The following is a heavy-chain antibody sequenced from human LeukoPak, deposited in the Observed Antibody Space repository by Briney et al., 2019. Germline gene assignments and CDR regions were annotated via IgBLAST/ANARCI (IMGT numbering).Heavy chain of an antibody. D-gene: IGHD3-3*01. CDR2: IYYSGNT. CDR1: GGSISSYY. CDR3: ARGFSIFGVVYDAFDI. J-gene: IGHJ3*02. V-gene: IGHV4-59*01. Sequence: SETLSLTCTVSGGSISSYYWSWIRQPPGKGLEWIGYIYYSGNTNYNPSLKSRVTISVDTSKNQFSLKLSSVTAADTAVYYCARGFSIFGVVYDAFDIWGQGTMVTVSS.